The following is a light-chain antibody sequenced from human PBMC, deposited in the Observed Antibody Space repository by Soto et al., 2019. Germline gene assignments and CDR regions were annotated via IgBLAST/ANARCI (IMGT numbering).Light chain of an antibody. J-gene: IGLJ3*02. CDR1: SSDVGGYNF. CDR2: EVI. V-gene: IGLV2-14*01. Sequence: QSALTQPASVSGSPGQSITISCIGTSSDVGGYNFVSWYQHHPGKAPKLMIYEVINRPSGVSNRFSGSKSGNTASLTISGLQAEDEGDYYCASYRRTGTLVFGGGTKVTVL. CDR3: ASYRRTGTLV.